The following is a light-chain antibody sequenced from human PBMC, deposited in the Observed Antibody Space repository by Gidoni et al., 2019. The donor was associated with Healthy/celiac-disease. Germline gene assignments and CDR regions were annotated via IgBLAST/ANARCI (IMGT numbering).Light chain of an antibody. Sequence: EIVLTQSPGTLSLSPGERATLSCRASQSVSSSYLAWYQQKPGQAPRLLIYGASSRATGIPDRFSGSGSGTDFTLTISRLEPEDFAVYYCQQYGSSRAAFGPETKVDIK. CDR3: QQYGSSRAA. V-gene: IGKV3-20*01. J-gene: IGKJ3*01. CDR2: GAS. CDR1: QSVSSSY.